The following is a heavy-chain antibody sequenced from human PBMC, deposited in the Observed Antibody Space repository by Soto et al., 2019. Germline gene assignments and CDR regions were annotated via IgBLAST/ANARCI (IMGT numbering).Heavy chain of an antibody. D-gene: IGHD3-9*01. CDR1: GLSFSSSW. V-gene: IGHV3-7*01. J-gene: IGHJ3*02. CDR3: AKDRLHYDILTGYRYDAFDI. CDR2: IDPVGSRV. Sequence: PGGSLRLSCEVSGLSFSSSWMSWVRQAPGKGLEWVADIDPVGSRVVYVASVMGRFTISRDNSKNTLYLQMNSLRAEDTAVYYCAKDRLHYDILTGYRYDAFDIWGQGTMVTVSS.